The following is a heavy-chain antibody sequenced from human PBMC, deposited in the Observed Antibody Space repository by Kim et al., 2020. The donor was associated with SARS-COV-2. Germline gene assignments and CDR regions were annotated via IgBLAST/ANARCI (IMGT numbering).Heavy chain of an antibody. CDR1: GFTFSSYG. V-gene: IGHV3-33*01. J-gene: IGHJ5*02. Sequence: GGSLRLSCAASGFTFSSYGMHWVRQAPGKGLEWVAVIWYDGSNKYYADSVKGRFTISRDNSKNTLYLQMNSLRAEDTAVYYCARDRRVSGGSGSGRSRRWFDPWGQGTLVTVSS. CDR3: ARDRRVSGGSGSGRSRRWFDP. CDR2: IWYDGSNK. D-gene: IGHD1-1*01.